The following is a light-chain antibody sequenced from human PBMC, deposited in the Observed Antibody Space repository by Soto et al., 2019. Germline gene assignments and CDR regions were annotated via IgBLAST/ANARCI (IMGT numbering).Light chain of an antibody. Sequence: QSVLTQPPSASGTPGQRVTISCSGSSSNIGSNTVNWYQQLPGTAPKLLIYSNNQRHSGVPDRFSGSKSGTSASLAIRGLQYEDEADYYCAAWDDSLNGWVFGGGTKLTVL. J-gene: IGLJ3*02. V-gene: IGLV1-44*01. CDR3: AAWDDSLNGWV. CDR2: SNN. CDR1: SSNIGSNT.